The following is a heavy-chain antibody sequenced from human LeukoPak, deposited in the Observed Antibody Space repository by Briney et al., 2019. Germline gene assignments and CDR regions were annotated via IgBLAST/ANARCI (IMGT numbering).Heavy chain of an antibody. CDR2: IIPIFGTA. CDR3: VRRYCTNGVCSKRFDP. J-gene: IGHJ5*02. CDR1: GGTFSSYA. V-gene: IGHV1-69*05. D-gene: IGHD2-8*01. Sequence: ASVKVSCKASGGTFSSYAISWVRQAPGQGLEWMGGIIPIFGTANYAQKFQGRVTITTDESTSTAYMELSSLRSEDTAVYYCVRRYCTNGVCSKRFDPWGQGTLVTVSS.